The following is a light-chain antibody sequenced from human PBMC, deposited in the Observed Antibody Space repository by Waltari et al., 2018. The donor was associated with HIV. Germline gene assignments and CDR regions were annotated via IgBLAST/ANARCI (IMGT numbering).Light chain of an antibody. CDR1: QDISNY. Sequence: DIQMTQSPSSLSASVGDRVTITCQASQDISNYLNWYQQKPGKAPKLLIYDASNLETGVPSRFSGSGSGTDFTFTISSLQPEDIATYYCQQYDNLPLTFGGGTMWRSN. CDR2: DAS. J-gene: IGKJ4*01. CDR3: QQYDNLPLT. V-gene: IGKV1-33*01.